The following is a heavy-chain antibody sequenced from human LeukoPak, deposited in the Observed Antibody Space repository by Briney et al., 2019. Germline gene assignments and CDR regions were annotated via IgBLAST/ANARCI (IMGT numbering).Heavy chain of an antibody. CDR2: IHPSGST. CDR1: GGSISSNNW. CDR3: ARDHGIIAAAGNWFDP. J-gene: IGHJ5*02. D-gene: IGHD6-13*01. V-gene: IGHV4-4*02. Sequence: PSETLSLTCGVSGGSISSNNWWSWVRQPPGKGLEWIGEIHPSGSTNYNPSLKSRVTISIDKSRNQFSLKLSSVTAADTAVYYCARDHGIIAAAGNWFDPWGQGTLVTVSS.